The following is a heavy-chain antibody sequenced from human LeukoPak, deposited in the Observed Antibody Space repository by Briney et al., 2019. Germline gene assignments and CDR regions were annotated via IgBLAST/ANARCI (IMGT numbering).Heavy chain of an antibody. CDR1: GFTFSSYA. CDR2: ISGSGSNS. CDR3: AKFLMIRDGTCCMDAFDI. J-gene: IGHJ3*02. Sequence: GGSLRLSCAASGFTFSSYAMSWVRQAPGKGREWVSGISGSGSNSYDADSVMGRFTISRDNSKNTLYLQMNSLRAEDTAIYYCAKFLMIRDGTCCMDAFDIWGQGTMVTVSS. V-gene: IGHV3-23*01. D-gene: IGHD3-10*01.